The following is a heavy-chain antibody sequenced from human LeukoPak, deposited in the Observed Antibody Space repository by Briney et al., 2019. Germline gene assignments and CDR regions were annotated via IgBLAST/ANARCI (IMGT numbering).Heavy chain of an antibody. D-gene: IGHD3-22*01. CDR3: ARITYYYDSSGYWGWFDP. J-gene: IGHJ5*02. Sequence: GESLKISCKGSGYSFTSHWIGWVRQMPGKGLEWMGIIFPGDSDTRYSPSFQGQVTISADKSISTAYLQWSGLKASDTAMYYCARITYYYDSSGYWGWFDPWGQGTLVTVSS. CDR1: GYSFTSHW. CDR2: IFPGDSDT. V-gene: IGHV5-51*01.